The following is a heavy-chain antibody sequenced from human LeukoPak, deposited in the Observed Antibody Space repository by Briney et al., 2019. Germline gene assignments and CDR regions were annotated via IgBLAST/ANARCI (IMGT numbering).Heavy chain of an antibody. Sequence: GGSLRLSCAASGFTFSSYGMHWVRQAPGKGLEWVAVISYDGGNKYYADSVKGRFTISRDNSKNTLYLQMNSLRAEDTAVYYCAKDLGYCSGGSCYLYYYYYGMDVWGQGTTVTVSS. CDR2: ISYDGGNK. V-gene: IGHV3-30*18. J-gene: IGHJ6*02. CDR3: AKDLGYCSGGSCYLYYYYYGMDV. D-gene: IGHD2-15*01. CDR1: GFTFSSYG.